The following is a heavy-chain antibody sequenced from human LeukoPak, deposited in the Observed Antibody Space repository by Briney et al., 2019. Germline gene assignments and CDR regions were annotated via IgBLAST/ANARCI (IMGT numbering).Heavy chain of an antibody. CDR1: GHSFTNYW. D-gene: IGHD3-10*01. CDR2: IYPGDSDT. V-gene: IGHV5-51*01. J-gene: IGHJ4*02. CDR3: ARLTTLVRGVIIGFDY. Sequence: GESLKISCKGSGHSFTNYWIGWVRQMPGKGLEWMGIIYPGDSDTRYSPSFQGQVTISADKSISTAYLQWSSLKASDSATYYCARLTTLVRGVIIGFDYWGQGTLVTLSS.